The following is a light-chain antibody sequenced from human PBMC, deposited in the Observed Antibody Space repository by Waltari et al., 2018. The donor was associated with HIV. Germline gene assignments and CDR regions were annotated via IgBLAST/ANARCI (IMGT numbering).Light chain of an antibody. Sequence: DIPMTQSPSSLSASIGDSVTITCRTSQNIGSYLNWFQQKSDKAPKLLIYAASILQSGVPSRFSGSGSGTEFTLTINNLQPEDFATYFFQQTYGSPRTFGQGTKLDI. V-gene: IGKV1-39*01. CDR3: QQTYGSPRT. CDR1: QNIGSY. CDR2: AAS. J-gene: IGKJ2*01.